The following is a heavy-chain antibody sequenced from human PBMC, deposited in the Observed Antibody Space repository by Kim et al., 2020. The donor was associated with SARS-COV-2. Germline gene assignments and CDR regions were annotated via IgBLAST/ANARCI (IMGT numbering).Heavy chain of an antibody. V-gene: IGHV4-59*08. CDR3: ARHRVGRGYDRSDYFDS. CDR1: ISNYY. D-gene: IGHD5-12*01. J-gene: IGHJ4*02. Sequence: ISNYYWSWLGQTPGKGLEWIAYLSYSGRPNYKPSLQSRVTISIDTSKNQFSLRLSSVTAADTAVYYCARHRVGRGYDRSDYFDSWGQGTLAT. CDR2: LSYSGRP.